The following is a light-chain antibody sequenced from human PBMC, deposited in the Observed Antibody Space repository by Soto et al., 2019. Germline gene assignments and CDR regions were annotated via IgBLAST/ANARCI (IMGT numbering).Light chain of an antibody. CDR1: QSFSSNY. V-gene: IGKV3-20*01. CDR2: DAS. Sequence: EIVLTQSPGTLSLSPGERATLSCRASQSFSSNYLAWYQHKPGQAPRLLIYDASSRATGIPDRFSGSGSGTDFTLTISRLEPDDFAVYYCQQYGASSITFGQGTRLEIK. CDR3: QQYGASSIT. J-gene: IGKJ5*01.